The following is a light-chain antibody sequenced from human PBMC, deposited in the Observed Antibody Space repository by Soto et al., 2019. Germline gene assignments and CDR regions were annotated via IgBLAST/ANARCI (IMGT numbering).Light chain of an antibody. J-gene: IGLJ1*01. Sequence: QSVLTQLPSVFGSPGQSVTISCTATTTDIDNYDSVSWYQQAPGTAPKLIIYDVNNRPSGAPDRFSGSTSGNTASLTISGLHAEDETDYFCSLYSSNGSLMFGPGTKVTVL. CDR3: SLYSSNGSLM. CDR2: DVN. V-gene: IGLV2-18*01. CDR1: TTDIDNYDS.